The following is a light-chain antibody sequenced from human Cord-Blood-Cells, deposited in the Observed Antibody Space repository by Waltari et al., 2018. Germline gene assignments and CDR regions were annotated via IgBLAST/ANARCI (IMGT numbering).Light chain of an antibody. V-gene: IGKV1-5*01. J-gene: IGKJ2*01. Sequence: DIQMTQSPSTLSAYVGDRVTITCGASQSISSWLAWYQQKPGKAPKLLSYDASSLESGVPSRFSGSGSGTEFTLTISSLQPDDFATYYCQQYNSYSPYTFGQGTKLEIK. CDR2: DAS. CDR3: QQYNSYSPYT. CDR1: QSISSW.